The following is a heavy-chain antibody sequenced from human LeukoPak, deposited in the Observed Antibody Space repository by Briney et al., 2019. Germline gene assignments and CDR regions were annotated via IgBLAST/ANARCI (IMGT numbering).Heavy chain of an antibody. CDR3: ARGYPPRLFTIFGVVTPGPYYYYYYGMDV. J-gene: IGHJ6*02. Sequence: PSETLSLTCAVYGGFFSGYYWSWIRQPPGKGLEWIGEINHSGSTNYNPSLKSRVTISVDTSKNQFSLKLSSVTAADTAVYYCARGYPPRLFTIFGVVTPGPYYYYYYGMDVWGQGTTVTVSS. D-gene: IGHD3-3*01. V-gene: IGHV4-34*01. CDR2: INHSGST. CDR1: GGFFSGYY.